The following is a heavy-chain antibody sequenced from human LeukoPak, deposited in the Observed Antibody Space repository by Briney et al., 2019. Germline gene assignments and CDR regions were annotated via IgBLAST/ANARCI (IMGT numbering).Heavy chain of an antibody. CDR1: GFTFSSYG. J-gene: IGHJ1*01. D-gene: IGHD6-19*01. Sequence: GGSLRLSCAASGFTFSSYGMHWVRQAPGKGLEWVAVISYDGSNKYYADSVKGRFTISRDNSNNTLFLHLNSLRGEDTAVYYCTRNSGWYGLSWGQGTLVTVSS. CDR2: ISYDGSNK. V-gene: IGHV3-30*03. CDR3: TRNSGWYGLS.